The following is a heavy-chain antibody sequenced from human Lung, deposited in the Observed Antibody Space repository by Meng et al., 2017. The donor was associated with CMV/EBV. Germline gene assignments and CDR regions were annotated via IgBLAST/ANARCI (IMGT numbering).Heavy chain of an antibody. V-gene: IGHV3-7*01. Sequence: GEXXKIPCDAAGFTFSRHWRSWVRQAPGKGVEWVANIKKDGSEKKYVDSVKGRFTISRDNAKNSLYLQMNSLRAEDTAVYYRAGDYPVVVPYWGQGTLVTVSS. CDR2: IKKDGSEK. J-gene: IGHJ4*02. D-gene: IGHD2-15*01. CDR1: GFTFSRHW. CDR3: AGDYPVVVPY.